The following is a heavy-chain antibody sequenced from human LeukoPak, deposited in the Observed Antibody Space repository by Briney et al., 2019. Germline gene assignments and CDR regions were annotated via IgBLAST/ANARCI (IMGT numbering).Heavy chain of an antibody. V-gene: IGHV3-20*01. Sequence: PGGSLRLSCEGSGFTFDGYGMSWVRHAPGKGLEWVSGISWNGGSTGYADSVKGRFTISRDNAKNSLYLQMNSLRAEDTAFYQCARDRTMVRGVMGDAFDIWGQGTMVTVSS. J-gene: IGHJ3*02. CDR1: GFTFDGYG. D-gene: IGHD3-10*01. CDR2: ISWNGGST. CDR3: ARDRTMVRGVMGDAFDI.